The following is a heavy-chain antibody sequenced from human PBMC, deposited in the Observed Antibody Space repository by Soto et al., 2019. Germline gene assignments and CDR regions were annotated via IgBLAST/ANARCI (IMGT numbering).Heavy chain of an antibody. CDR1: GGYFNDNY. CDR2: ISPSGTT. Sequence: QVQLQQWGAGLLKPSETLSLSCAVYGGYFNDNYYTWFRQPPGKGLEWMGEISPSGTTKYIPSLKSRASISFDTSKTKFSLKVTSVTAADTVVYYCATSLWFGTQVELWGQGALVTVSS. CDR3: ATSLWFGTQVEL. D-gene: IGHD3-10*01. V-gene: IGHV4-34*01. J-gene: IGHJ5*02.